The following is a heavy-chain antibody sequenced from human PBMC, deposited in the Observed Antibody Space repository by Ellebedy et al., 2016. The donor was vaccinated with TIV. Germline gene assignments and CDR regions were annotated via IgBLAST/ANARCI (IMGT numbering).Heavy chain of an antibody. CDR2: SSSDGRST. J-gene: IGHJ6*02. D-gene: IGHD6-19*01. V-gene: IGHV3-74*01. CDR3: ARVEVGRSGPSHGMDV. CDR1: GFTLSSYW. Sequence: PGGSLRLSCAASGFTLSSYWMHWVRQAPGKGLVWVSRSSSDGRSTSYADSVKGRFTISRDNAKDTLYLQMTSLRAEDTAIYYCARVEVGRSGPSHGMDVWGQGTTVTVSS.